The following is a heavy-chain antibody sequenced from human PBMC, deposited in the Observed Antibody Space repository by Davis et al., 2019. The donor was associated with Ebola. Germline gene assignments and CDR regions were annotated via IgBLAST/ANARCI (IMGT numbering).Heavy chain of an antibody. V-gene: IGHV3-21*01. Sequence: PGGSLRLSCAASGFTFSSYSMNWVRQAPGKGLEWVSSISSSSSYIYYADSVKGRFTISRDNAKNSLYLQMNSLRAEDTAVYYCARHKTAVAGLFDYWGQGTLVTVSS. CDR1: GFTFSSYS. D-gene: IGHD6-19*01. J-gene: IGHJ4*02. CDR2: ISSSSSYI. CDR3: ARHKTAVAGLFDY.